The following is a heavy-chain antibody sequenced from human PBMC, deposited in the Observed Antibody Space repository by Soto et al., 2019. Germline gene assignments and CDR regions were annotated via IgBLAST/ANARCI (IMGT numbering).Heavy chain of an antibody. J-gene: IGHJ3*02. Sequence: SETLSLTCPISGVSISRYYWSWIRPPPGKGLEWIGNIHYSGSTKYNPSLKSRVTISVDTSKNQFSLNLSSVTAADTAIYYCASITMLRGLMVLVGAFDIWGQGTMVTVSS. CDR2: IHYSGST. D-gene: IGHD3-10*01. CDR3: ASITMLRGLMVLVGAFDI. CDR1: GVSISRYY. V-gene: IGHV4-59*13.